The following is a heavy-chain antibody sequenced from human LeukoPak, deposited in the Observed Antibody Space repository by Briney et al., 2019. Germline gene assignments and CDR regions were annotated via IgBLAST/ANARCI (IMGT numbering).Heavy chain of an antibody. J-gene: IGHJ6*03. D-gene: IGHD1-7*01. CDR3: ARDQLELRDYYYYMDV. CDR2: IYSGGST. CDR1: GFTVSSNY. Sequence: PGGSLRLSCTASGFTVSSNYMSWVRQAPGKGLEWVSVIYSGGSTYYADSVKGRFTISRDNSKNTLYLQMNSLGTEDTAVYYCARDQLELRDYYYYMDVWGKGTTVTVSS. V-gene: IGHV3-53*01.